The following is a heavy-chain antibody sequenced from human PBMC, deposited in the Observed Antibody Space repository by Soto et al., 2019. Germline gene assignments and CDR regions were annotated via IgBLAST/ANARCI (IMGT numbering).Heavy chain of an antibody. Sequence: QVQLVQSGAEVKKPGSSVKVSCKTSGYIFNIYAINWVRQAPGQGLEWMGGIIPIFDSAKYAQKFQGRVTITADESTSTGYMELSSLRFEDTAVYYCARDQNYYDSSGYSAFDPWGQGTLVTVSS. J-gene: IGHJ5*02. CDR3: ARDQNYYDSSGYSAFDP. V-gene: IGHV1-69*01. CDR1: GYIFNIYA. CDR2: IIPIFDSA. D-gene: IGHD3-22*01.